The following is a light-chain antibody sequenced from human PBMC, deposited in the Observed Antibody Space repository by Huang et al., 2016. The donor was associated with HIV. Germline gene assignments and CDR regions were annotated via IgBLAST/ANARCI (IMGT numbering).Light chain of an antibody. CDR2: GAS. CDR3: QQFGSSPPYS. V-gene: IGKV3-20*01. CDR1: QTVTNNY. Sequence: IVLTQSPDTLSLSPGEIATLSCRASQTVTNNYLAWYQQRPGQAPRLLIYGASTSATGIPERFSGSGSGTDFTLTISRLEPKDFVVYYCQQFGSSPPYSFGQGTKLEIK. J-gene: IGKJ2*03.